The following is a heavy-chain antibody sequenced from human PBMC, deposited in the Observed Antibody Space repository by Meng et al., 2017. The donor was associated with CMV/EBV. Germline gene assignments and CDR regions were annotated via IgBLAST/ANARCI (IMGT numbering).Heavy chain of an antibody. J-gene: IGHJ3*02. V-gene: IGHV1-69*05. CDR3: ARDRGDCSSTSCPDAFDI. D-gene: IGHD2-2*01. CDR1: GGTFSSYA. CDR2: IIPIFGTA. Sequence: SVKVSCKASGGTFSSYAISWVRQAPGQGLEWMGGIIPIFGTANYAQKFQGRVTITTDESTSTAYMELSSLRSEDTAVYYCARDRGDCSSTSCPDAFDIWGQGTMVTVSS.